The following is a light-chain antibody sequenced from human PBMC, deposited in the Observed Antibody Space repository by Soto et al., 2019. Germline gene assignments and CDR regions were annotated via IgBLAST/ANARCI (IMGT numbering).Light chain of an antibody. Sequence: EIVLTQSPGTLSLSPGERATLSCRASQSVSSSYLAWYQQKPGQAPRLLIYGASSRATGIPDRFSGSGSGTDFALTISRLVPEDFAVYYWHQYGSSPFTFGPGTKVDI. CDR3: HQYGSSPFT. J-gene: IGKJ3*01. V-gene: IGKV3-20*01. CDR1: QSVSSSY. CDR2: GAS.